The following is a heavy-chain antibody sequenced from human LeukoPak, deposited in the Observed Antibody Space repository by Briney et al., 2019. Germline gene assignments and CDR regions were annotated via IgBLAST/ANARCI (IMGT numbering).Heavy chain of an antibody. J-gene: IGHJ6*02. CDR2: ISGSGGKT. V-gene: IGHV3-23*01. D-gene: IGHD6-19*01. CDR1: GFTISTYA. CDR3: AKNSGWPLGYYYYGMDV. Sequence: PGGSLRLSCAASGFTISTYAMSWVRQAPGKGLEWVSAISGSGGKTYYADSVKGRFTISRDNSKNTLSLQMTNLRAEDTGVYYCAKNSGWPLGYYYYGMDVWGQGTTITVSS.